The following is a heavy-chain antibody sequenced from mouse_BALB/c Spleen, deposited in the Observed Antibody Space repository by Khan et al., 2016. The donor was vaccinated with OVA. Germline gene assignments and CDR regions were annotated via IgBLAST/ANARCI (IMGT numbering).Heavy chain of an antibody. CDR2: IRNKANGYTT. V-gene: IGHV7-3*02. CDR1: GFTFTDYY. Sequence: EVELVESGGGLVQPGGSLRLSCAIFGFTFTDYYMSWVRQPPGKALEWLGFIRNKANGYTTEYSASVEGRFTISRDNSQSILYLQMNTLRAEDSATYYCARDTLYYDAMDYWGQGTSVTVSS. J-gene: IGHJ4*01. D-gene: IGHD2-1*01. CDR3: ARDTLYYDAMDY.